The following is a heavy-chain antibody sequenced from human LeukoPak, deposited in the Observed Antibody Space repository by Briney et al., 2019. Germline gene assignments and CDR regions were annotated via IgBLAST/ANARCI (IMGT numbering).Heavy chain of an antibody. J-gene: IGHJ6*03. D-gene: IGHD5-18*01. Sequence: PSETLSLTCTVSGGSISSSSYYWGWIRQPPGKGLEWIGTIYYSGSTYYNPSLKSRATISVDTSKNQFSLKLSSVTAADTAVYYCARHRRLWSRMDVWGKGTTVTVSS. CDR3: ARHRRLWSRMDV. V-gene: IGHV4-39*01. CDR1: GGSISSSSYY. CDR2: IYYSGST.